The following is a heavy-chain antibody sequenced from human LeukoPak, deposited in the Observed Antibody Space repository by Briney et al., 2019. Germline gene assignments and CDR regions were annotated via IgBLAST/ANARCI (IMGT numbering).Heavy chain of an antibody. D-gene: IGHD3-10*01. Sequence: GGSLRLSCAASGFTFSSYEMNWVRQAPGKGLEWVSYISSSGSTIYYADSVKGRFTISRVNAKNSLYLQMNSLRAEDTAVYYCAATYYYGSGREMPFDYWGQGTLVTVSS. CDR2: ISSSGSTI. CDR1: GFTFSSYE. V-gene: IGHV3-48*03. J-gene: IGHJ4*02. CDR3: AATYYYGSGREMPFDY.